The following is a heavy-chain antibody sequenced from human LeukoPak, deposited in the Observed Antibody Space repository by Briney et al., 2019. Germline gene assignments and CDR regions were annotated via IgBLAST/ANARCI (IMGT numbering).Heavy chain of an antibody. CDR1: GFTFSTYW. CDR3: ASHSRLGSITRL. D-gene: IGHD1-14*01. Sequence: GGSLRLSCAASGFTFSTYWMYWVRQAPGKGLVWVSRINSDGSSTSYADSVKGRFTISRDNAKNTLYLQMNSLRAEDTAVYYCASHSRLGSITRLGGQGTLVTVSS. V-gene: IGHV3-74*01. J-gene: IGHJ4*02. CDR2: INSDGSST.